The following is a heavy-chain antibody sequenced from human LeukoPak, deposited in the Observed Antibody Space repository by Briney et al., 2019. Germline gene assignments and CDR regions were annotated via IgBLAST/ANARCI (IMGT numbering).Heavy chain of an antibody. CDR1: GFTFGDYG. CDR3: ARNPPPHCSGVHGPCDS. Sequence: GGSLRLSCTTSGFTFGDYGMSCVRQAPGKGLEWVSFIRSYIYSGATDYAASVRGRFVISRHDSESIAYLQMNSLRTEDTGVYYCARNPPPHCSGVHGPCDSWGQGTLVTVSS. CDR2: IRSYIYSGAT. J-gene: IGHJ4*02. V-gene: IGHV3-49*04. D-gene: IGHD2-15*01.